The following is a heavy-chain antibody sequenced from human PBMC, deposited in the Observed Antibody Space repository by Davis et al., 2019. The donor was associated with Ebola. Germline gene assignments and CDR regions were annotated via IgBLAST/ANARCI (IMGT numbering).Heavy chain of an antibody. CDR2: IGGDGGDR. CDR3: ARNGPVPNLYYFDI. V-gene: IGHV3-23*01. D-gene: IGHD1-7*01. CDR1: GFKFSGFA. J-gene: IGHJ4*02. Sequence: PGGSLRLSCVTSGFKFSGFAMSWVRQAPGKGLGWLTYIGGDGGDRNYVDSVRSRFSISRDNSGNTLYLEMNDLRAEDTAIYYCARNGPVPNLYYFDIWGQGTLVDASS.